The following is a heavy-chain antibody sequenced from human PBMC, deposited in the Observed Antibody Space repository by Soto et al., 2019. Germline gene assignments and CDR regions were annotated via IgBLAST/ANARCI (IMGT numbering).Heavy chain of an antibody. CDR1: GFTFSSYW. J-gene: IGHJ6*03. CDR2: IKPDGSEQ. CDR3: ARRGDYDFWSGYFRYYYYYMDG. Sequence: GGSLRLSCAASGFTFSSYWMSWVRQAPGKGLEWVANIKPDGSEQNYVDSVKGRFTISRDNAKNSLYLQMNSLRAEDTAVYYCARRGDYDFWSGYFRYYYYYMDGWGKGTTVTVSS. D-gene: IGHD3-3*01. V-gene: IGHV3-7*01.